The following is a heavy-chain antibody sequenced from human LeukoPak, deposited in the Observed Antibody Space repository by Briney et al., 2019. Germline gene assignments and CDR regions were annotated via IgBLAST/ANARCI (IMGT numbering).Heavy chain of an antibody. D-gene: IGHD3-16*01. Sequence: SETLSLTCTVSGGSIRGYYWSWVRQPPGKGLEWIAYIYYSGSTNYNPSLKSRVTISLDTSKNQFSLKLSSVTAADTAVYYCALGATHYYMDVWGKGTTVTVSS. V-gene: IGHV4-59*08. CDR1: GGSIRGYY. CDR3: ALGATHYYMDV. J-gene: IGHJ6*03. CDR2: IYYSGST.